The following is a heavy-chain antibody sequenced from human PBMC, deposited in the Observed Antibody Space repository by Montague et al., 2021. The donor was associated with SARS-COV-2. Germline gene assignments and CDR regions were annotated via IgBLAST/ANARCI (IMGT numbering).Heavy chain of an antibody. D-gene: IGHD3-10*01. CDR2: IYHSGGT. CDR3: ARVGGPRLLWFGESYYFDY. Sequence: SETLSLTCAVSGGSISSSNWWSWVRQPPGKGLEWIGEIYHSGGTNYNPSLKSRVTISVDKSKNQFSLKLSSVTAADTAVYYCARVGGPRLLWFGESYYFDYRGQGTLVTVSS. J-gene: IGHJ4*02. V-gene: IGHV4-4*02. CDR1: GGSISSSNW.